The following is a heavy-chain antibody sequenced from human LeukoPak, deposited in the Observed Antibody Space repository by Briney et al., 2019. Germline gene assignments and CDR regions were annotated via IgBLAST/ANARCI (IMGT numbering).Heavy chain of an antibody. V-gene: IGHV3-74*01. Sequence: GGSLRLSCAASGFIFNNYWMHWVRQTPGEGPLWLSRINGDGSSTSYANSVQGRFIISRDNAKNTLYLQMNSLRAEDTAVYYCTRQWHTPSDYWGQGTLVTVPS. J-gene: IGHJ4*02. D-gene: IGHD6-19*01. CDR1: GFIFNNYW. CDR2: INGDGSST. CDR3: TRQWHTPSDY.